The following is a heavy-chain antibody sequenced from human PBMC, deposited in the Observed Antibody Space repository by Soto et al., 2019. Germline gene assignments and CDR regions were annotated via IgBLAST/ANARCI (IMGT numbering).Heavy chain of an antibody. V-gene: IGHV1-69*08. Sequence: QVQLVQSGAEVKKPGSSVKVSCKASGGTFSTYTITWVRQAPGQGLEWMGRIIPIIGIINYAQKFQGRVTISADQLTGTAYMELTGLRSDDTAVYYCAGDPDSHYNDSHASSYPWGQGTLVTVSS. CDR2: IIPIIGII. J-gene: IGHJ5*02. D-gene: IGHD4-4*01. CDR3: AGDPDSHYNDSHASSYP. CDR1: GGTFSTYT.